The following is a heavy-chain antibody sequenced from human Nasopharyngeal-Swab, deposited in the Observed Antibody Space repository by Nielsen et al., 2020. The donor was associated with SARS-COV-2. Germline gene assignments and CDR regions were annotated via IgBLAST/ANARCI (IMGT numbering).Heavy chain of an antibody. J-gene: IGHJ6*02. D-gene: IGHD6-13*01. CDR3: AREPGIAAAGTNYYYYGMDV. V-gene: IGHV3-33*01. CDR1: GFTFSSYG. Sequence: GGSLRLSCAASGFTFSSYGMHWVRQAPGKGLEWVAVIWYDGSNKYYADSVKGRFTISRDNSKNTLYLQMNSLRAEDTAVYYCAREPGIAAAGTNYYYYGMDVWGQGTTVTVSS. CDR2: IWYDGSNK.